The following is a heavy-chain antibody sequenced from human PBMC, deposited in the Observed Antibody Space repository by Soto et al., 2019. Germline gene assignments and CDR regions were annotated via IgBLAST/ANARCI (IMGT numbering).Heavy chain of an antibody. J-gene: IGHJ4*02. CDR1: GGSISSGDYY. Sequence: SETLSLTCTVSGGSISSGDYYWSWIRQPPGKGLEWIGYIYYSGSTYYNPSLKSRVTISVDTSKNQFSLKLSSVTAADTAVYYCARARSGSYGSYYFDYWGQGTLVTVSS. D-gene: IGHD3-10*01. CDR3: ARARSGSYGSYYFDY. V-gene: IGHV4-30-4*01. CDR2: IYYSGST.